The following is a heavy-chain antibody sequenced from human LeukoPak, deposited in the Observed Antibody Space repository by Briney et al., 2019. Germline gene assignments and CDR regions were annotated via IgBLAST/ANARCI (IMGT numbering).Heavy chain of an antibody. J-gene: IGHJ4*02. D-gene: IGHD6-13*01. V-gene: IGHV6-1*01. CDR3: ARDAVGYSSSWTPLDY. CDR2: TYYRSKWYN. CDR1: GHSLSINSAA. Sequence: SQTLSLTCAISGHSLSINSAAWNWIRQTPSRGLEWLERTYYRSKWYNDYAVSMNSRITIIPDTSKNQFSLQLNSVTPEDTAVYYCARDAVGYSSSWTPLDYWGQGTLVTVSS.